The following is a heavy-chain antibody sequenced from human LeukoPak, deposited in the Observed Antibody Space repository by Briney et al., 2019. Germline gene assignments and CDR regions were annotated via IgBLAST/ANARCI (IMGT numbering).Heavy chain of an antibody. J-gene: IGHJ4*02. V-gene: IGHV4-38-2*02. CDR2: IYHSGST. D-gene: IGHD4-17*01. Sequence: PSETLSLTCTVSGYSISSGYYWGWIRQPPGKGLEWIGSIYHSGSTNYNPSLKSRVTISVDTSKNQFSLKLSSVTAADTAVYYCARSSTVTTPPYFDYWGQGTLVTVSS. CDR3: ARSSTVTTPPYFDY. CDR1: GYSISSGYY.